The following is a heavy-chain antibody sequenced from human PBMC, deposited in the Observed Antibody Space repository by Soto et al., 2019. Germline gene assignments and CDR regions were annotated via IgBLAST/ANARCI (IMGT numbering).Heavy chain of an antibody. CDR1: GDSVSSNSAA. D-gene: IGHD1-1*01. CDR3: ARDLSNHYWRVWGFDY. Sequence: QVQLQQSGPGLVKPSQTLSLTCAISGDSVSSNSAAWNWIRQSPSRGLEWLGRTYYRSKWYNDYAVSVKSRITTHPGTSKNQFSLHLNSVTAEDTAVYYCARDLSNHYWRVWGFDYGGQGTLVTVSS. V-gene: IGHV6-1*01. J-gene: IGHJ4*02. CDR2: TYYRSKWYN.